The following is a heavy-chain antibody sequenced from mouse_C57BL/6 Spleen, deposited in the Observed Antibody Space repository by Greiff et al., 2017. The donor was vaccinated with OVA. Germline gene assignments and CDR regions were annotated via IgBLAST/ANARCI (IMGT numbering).Heavy chain of an antibody. V-gene: IGHV2-6*01. CDR3: ASEELGRFAY. Sequence: QVQLKESGPGLVAPSQSLSITCTVSGFSLTSYGVDWVRQSPGKGLEWLGVIWGVGSTNYNSALKSRLSISKDNSKSQVFVKMNSLQTDDTAMYYCASEELGRFAYWGQGTLVTVSA. CDR1: GFSLTSYG. CDR2: IWGVGST. J-gene: IGHJ3*01. D-gene: IGHD4-1*01.